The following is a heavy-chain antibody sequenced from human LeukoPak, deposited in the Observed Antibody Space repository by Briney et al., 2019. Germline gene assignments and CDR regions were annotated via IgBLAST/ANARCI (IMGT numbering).Heavy chain of an antibody. CDR3: IKPLIVATSPYMDV. Sequence: GGSLTLSCAASGFSFSSYWMHWVRRAAGKGLVWVSCVNSDGTGPTSADSVEGRFTISRDNAKNTVYLQMNSLRAEDTAIYYCIKPLIVATSPYMDVWGKGTTVTVS. J-gene: IGHJ6*03. D-gene: IGHD5-12*01. V-gene: IGHV3-74*01. CDR2: VNSDGTGP. CDR1: GFSFSSYW.